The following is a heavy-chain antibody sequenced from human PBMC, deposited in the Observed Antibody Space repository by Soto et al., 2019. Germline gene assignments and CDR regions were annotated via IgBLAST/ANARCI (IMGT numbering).Heavy chain of an antibody. V-gene: IGHV3-9*01. CDR1: GFIFDNYG. CDR2: ISWNSATI. Sequence: EVQLVESGGVLVQPGRSLRLSCAASGFIFDNYGMHWVRQVPGKGLEWVSGISWNSATIHYADSVRGRFTISRDNAKNSLYLLMNSLRVEDTALYYCTRDPTSGGYQLYYFQYWGQGTLVTVSS. D-gene: IGHD3-10*01. J-gene: IGHJ4*02. CDR3: TRDPTSGGYQLYYFQY.